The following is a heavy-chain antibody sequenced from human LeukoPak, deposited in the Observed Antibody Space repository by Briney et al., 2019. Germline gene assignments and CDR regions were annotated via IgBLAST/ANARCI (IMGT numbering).Heavy chain of an antibody. Sequence: SSETLSLTCTVSGGSISSYYWSWIRQPAGKGLEWIGRIYTSGSTNYNPSLKSRVTISVDTSRNQFSMKLKSVTAADTAVYYCARSEAPTIRGIIMLNWVDPWGQGTLVTVSS. D-gene: IGHD3-10*01. CDR3: ARSEAPTIRGIIMLNWVDP. J-gene: IGHJ5*02. CDR2: IYTSGST. V-gene: IGHV4-4*07. CDR1: GGSISSYY.